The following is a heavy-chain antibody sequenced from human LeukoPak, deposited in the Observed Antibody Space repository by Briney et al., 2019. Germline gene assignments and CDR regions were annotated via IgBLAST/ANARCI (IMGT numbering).Heavy chain of an antibody. CDR3: AKDPADYDSSGLFDY. CDR1: GFTFSSYA. J-gene: IGHJ4*02. Sequence: GGSLRLSCAASGFTFSSYAMSWVRQAPGKGLEWVSAISGSGGSTYYADSVKGRFTISRDNSKNTLYPQMNSLRAEDTAVYYCAKDPADYDSSGLFDYWGQGTLVTVSS. CDR2: ISGSGGST. D-gene: IGHD3-22*01. V-gene: IGHV3-23*01.